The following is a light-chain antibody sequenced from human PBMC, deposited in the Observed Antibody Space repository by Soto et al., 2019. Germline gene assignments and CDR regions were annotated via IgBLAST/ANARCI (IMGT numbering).Light chain of an antibody. CDR3: QQYGSSPT. CDR2: GAS. CDR1: QSVSSSY. J-gene: IGKJ4*01. Sequence: EIVLTQSPGTLSLSPGERATLSCRASQSVSSSYLAWYQQKPGQAPRLLIYGASSRAPGIPDRFSGSGSGTDFTLNISRLEPEDFAVYYCQQYGSSPTFGGGTKVEIK. V-gene: IGKV3-20*01.